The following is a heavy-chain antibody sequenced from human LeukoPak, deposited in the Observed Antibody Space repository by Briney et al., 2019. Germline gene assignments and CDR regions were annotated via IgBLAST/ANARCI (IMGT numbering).Heavy chain of an antibody. CDR1: GFTFSSYE. D-gene: IGHD5-24*01. V-gene: IGHV3-48*03. CDR2: ISSSGSTI. Sequence: GGSLRLSCAASGFTFSSYEMNCVRQAAGKGLEWVSYISSSGSTIYYADSVKGRFTISRDNAKNSLYLQMNSLRAEDTAVYYCARDRDDAFDIWGQGTMVTVSS. J-gene: IGHJ3*02. CDR3: ARDRDDAFDI.